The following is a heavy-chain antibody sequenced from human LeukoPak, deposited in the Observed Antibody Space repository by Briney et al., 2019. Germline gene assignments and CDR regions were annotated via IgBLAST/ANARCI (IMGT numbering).Heavy chain of an antibody. Sequence: ASVKVSCKASGGTFSSYAISWVRQAPGQGLEWMGGIIPIFGTANYAQKLQSRVTTTADESTSTAYMELSSLRSEDTAVYYCARDAALGVVPAAMGFDYWGQGTLVTVSS. D-gene: IGHD2-2*01. V-gene: IGHV1-69*13. J-gene: IGHJ4*02. CDR3: ARDAALGVVPAAMGFDY. CDR2: IIPIFGTA. CDR1: GGTFSSYA.